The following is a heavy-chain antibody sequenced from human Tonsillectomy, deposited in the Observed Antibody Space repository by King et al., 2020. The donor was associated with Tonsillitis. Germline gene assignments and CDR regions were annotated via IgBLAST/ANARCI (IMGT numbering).Heavy chain of an antibody. CDR3: GCYLWDGGSYGMDV. CDR2: IIPILGIA. J-gene: IGHJ6*02. CDR1: GGTFSSYA. D-gene: IGHD2-15*01. Sequence: QLVQSGAEVKKPGSSVKVSCKASGGTFSSYAISWVRQAPGQGLEWMGRIIPILGIANYAQKFQGRVTITADKSTSTAYMELSSLRSEDTAVYYCGCYLWDGGSYGMDVWGQGTTVTVSS. V-gene: IGHV1-69*09.